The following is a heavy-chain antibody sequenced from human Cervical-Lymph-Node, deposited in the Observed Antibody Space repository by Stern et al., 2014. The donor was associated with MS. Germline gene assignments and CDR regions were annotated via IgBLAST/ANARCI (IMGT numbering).Heavy chain of an antibody. CDR3: ARERQQYCNSEGCSYWYFDL. D-gene: IGHD2/OR15-2a*01. J-gene: IGHJ2*01. CDR1: GGSVSSTNW. CDR2: IYHSGPS. V-gene: IGHV4-4*02. Sequence: QVQLQESGPGLVKPSGTLSLTCAVSGGSVSSTNWWSWVRQSPGKGLEWIGNIYHSGPSNYRPSLRRRLSISLDNSKNHLSLHLTSVTAADTAVYYCARERQQYCNSEGCSYWYFDLWGRGTLVTVSS.